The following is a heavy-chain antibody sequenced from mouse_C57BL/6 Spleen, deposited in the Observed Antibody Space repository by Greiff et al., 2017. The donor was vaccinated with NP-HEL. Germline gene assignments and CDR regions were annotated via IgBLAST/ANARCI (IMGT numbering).Heavy chain of an antibody. V-gene: IGHV1-15*01. CDR1: GYTFTDYE. Sequence: QVQLQQSGAELVRPGASVTLSCKASGYTFTDYEMHWVKQTPVHGLEWIGAIDPETGGTAYNQKFKGKAILTADKSSSTAYMELSSLTSEDSAVYYCTRSRYYFDYWGQGTTLTVSS. CDR3: TRSRYYFDY. J-gene: IGHJ2*01. CDR2: IDPETGGT.